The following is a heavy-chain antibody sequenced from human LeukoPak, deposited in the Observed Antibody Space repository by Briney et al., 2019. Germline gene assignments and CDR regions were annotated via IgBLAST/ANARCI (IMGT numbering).Heavy chain of an antibody. J-gene: IGHJ5*02. CDR2: INPLRGIT. V-gene: IGHV1-46*01. CDR3: TRTIGYRPVAGLKEKWFDP. Sequence: ASVKVSCKACGYTFTDYYVHWVRQAPGLGLEWMGIINPLRGITIYAQKFQGRVTMTSDTSTNTVYMELSSLISEDTAVYYCTRTIGYRPVAGLKEKWFDPWGQGTLVTVSS. D-gene: IGHD6-19*01. CDR1: GYTFTDYY.